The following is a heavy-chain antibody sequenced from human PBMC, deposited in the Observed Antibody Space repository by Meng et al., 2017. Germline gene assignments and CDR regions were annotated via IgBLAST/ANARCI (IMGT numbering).Heavy chain of an antibody. CDR2: IWYDGSNK. CDR3: ARDDSYIVY. Sequence: GGPLRLSCAASGFTFSSFGMHWVRQAPGKGLEWVAVIWYDGSNKYYADSVKGRFTISRDNSKNTLYLQMNSLRAEDTAVYYCARDDSYIVYWGQGTLVTVSS. V-gene: IGHV3-33*01. D-gene: IGHD3-16*02. J-gene: IGHJ4*02. CDR1: GFTFSSFG.